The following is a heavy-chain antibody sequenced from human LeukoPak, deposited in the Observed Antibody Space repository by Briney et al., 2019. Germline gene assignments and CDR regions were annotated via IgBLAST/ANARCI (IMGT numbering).Heavy chain of an antibody. D-gene: IGHD5-12*01. CDR2: IYYSGST. CDR3: ARLYSGYDRFDY. J-gene: IGHJ4*02. Sequence: SETLSLTCTVSGGSISSSGYYWGWIRQPPGKGLEWIGSIYYSGSTYYNPSLKSRVTISVDTSKNQFSLKLSSVTAADTAVCYCARLYSGYDRFDYWGQGTLVTVSS. CDR1: GGSISSSGYY. V-gene: IGHV4-39*01.